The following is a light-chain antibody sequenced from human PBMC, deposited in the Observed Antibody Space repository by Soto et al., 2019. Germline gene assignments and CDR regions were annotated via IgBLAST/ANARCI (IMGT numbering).Light chain of an antibody. Sequence: DIQMTQSPSSLSASVGDRVTITCRASQSIGTYLHWYQQKPGKAPKLLIYAASTLQSGVPSRFSGSGSGTEFTLTVSSLQPEDFATYYCQQSYTSPPALTFGGGTKVEI. J-gene: IGKJ4*01. CDR1: QSIGTY. CDR3: QQSYTSPPALT. V-gene: IGKV1-39*01. CDR2: AAS.